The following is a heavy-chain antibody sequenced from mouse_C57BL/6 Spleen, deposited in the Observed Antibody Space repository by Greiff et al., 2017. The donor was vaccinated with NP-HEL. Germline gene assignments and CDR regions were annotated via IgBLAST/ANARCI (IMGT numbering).Heavy chain of an antibody. J-gene: IGHJ1*03. Sequence: QVQLQQPGAELVKPGASVKLSCKASGYTFTSYWMPWVKQRPGQGLEWIGMIHPSSGSTNYNEKFKSKATLTVDKSSSTAYMQLSSLTSEDSAVYYCAREGSYDWYFGVWGTGTTVTVSS. V-gene: IGHV1-64*01. CDR2: IHPSSGST. CDR1: GYTFTSYW. CDR3: AREGSYDWYFGV. D-gene: IGHD1-1*02.